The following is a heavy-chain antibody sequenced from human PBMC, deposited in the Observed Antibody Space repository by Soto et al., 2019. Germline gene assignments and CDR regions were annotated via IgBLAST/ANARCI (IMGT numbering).Heavy chain of an antibody. CDR2: IDPSDSYT. CDR3: ATTMIVVVTGNDAFDI. D-gene: IGHD3-22*01. CDR1: GDRFVGYG. Sequence: GAGDRFVGYGISWVRQMHGKGLEWMGRIDPSDSYTNYSPSFQGHVTISADKSISTAYLQWSSLKASDTAMYYCATTMIVVVTGNDAFDIWGQGTMVTVSS. J-gene: IGHJ3*02. V-gene: IGHV5-10-1*01.